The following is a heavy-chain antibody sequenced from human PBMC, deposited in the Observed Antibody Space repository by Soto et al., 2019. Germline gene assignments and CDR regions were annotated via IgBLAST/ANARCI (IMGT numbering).Heavy chain of an antibody. J-gene: IGHJ4*02. V-gene: IGHV3-33*01. CDR3: ARDLIEGPYGDYFFDY. CDR1: VFTFSSSG. D-gene: IGHD4-17*01. Sequence: GGSLRLSCAASVFTFSSSGMHWFRQAPVKGLEWVAVIWYDGSNKYYADSVKGRFTISRDNSKNTLYLQMNSLRAEDTAVYYCARDLIEGPYGDYFFDYWGQGTLVTVSS. CDR2: IWYDGSNK.